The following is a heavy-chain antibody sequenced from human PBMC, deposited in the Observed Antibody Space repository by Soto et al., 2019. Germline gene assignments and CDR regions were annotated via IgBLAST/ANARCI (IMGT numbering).Heavy chain of an antibody. D-gene: IGHD1-26*01. V-gene: IGHV4-59*11. Sequence: SETLSLTCTVSGGSISSHYWSWVRQAPGKGLEWIGHIYYRGSTTYNPSLRSRSTISVDTSNDQFSLKLNSVTTADTAVYYCARDGREASGMDVWGQGTKVTV. CDR3: ARDGREASGMDV. CDR1: GGSISSHY. J-gene: IGHJ6*02. CDR2: IYYRGST.